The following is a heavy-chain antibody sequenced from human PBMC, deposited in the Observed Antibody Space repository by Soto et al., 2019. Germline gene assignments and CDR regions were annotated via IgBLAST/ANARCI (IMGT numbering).Heavy chain of an antibody. CDR3: AREVGATHYFDY. J-gene: IGHJ4*02. D-gene: IGHD1-26*01. CDR2: ISSRSSYI. Sequence: GGSLRLSCAASGFTFSSYSLNWVRQAPGKGLEWVSSISSRSSYIYYADSVKGRFTISRDNAKNSLYLQMNSLRAEDTAVYYCAREVGATHYFDYWGQGTLVTVSS. CDR1: GFTFSSYS. V-gene: IGHV3-21*01.